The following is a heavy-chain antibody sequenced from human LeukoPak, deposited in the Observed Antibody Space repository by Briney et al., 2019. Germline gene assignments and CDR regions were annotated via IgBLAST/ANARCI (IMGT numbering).Heavy chain of an antibody. CDR1: GYTFTGYY. D-gene: IGHD3-22*01. Sequence: ASVKVSCKASGYTFTGYYMHWVRQAPGQGLEWMGWINPNSGGTNYAQKFQGRVTMTRDTSISTAYMELSSLRSEDTAVYYCARKRKYYYDSSGWSDYWGQGTLVTVSS. CDR2: INPNSGGT. CDR3: ARKRKYYYDSSGWSDY. J-gene: IGHJ4*02. V-gene: IGHV1-2*02.